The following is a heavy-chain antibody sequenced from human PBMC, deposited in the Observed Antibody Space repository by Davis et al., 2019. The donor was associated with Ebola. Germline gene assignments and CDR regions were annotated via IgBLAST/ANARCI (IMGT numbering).Heavy chain of an antibody. V-gene: IGHV3-48*02. Sequence: GESLKISCAASGFTFSSYSMNWVRQAPGKGLERVSYISSSSSTIYYADPVKGRFTISRDNAKNSLYLQMNSLRDEDTAVYYCAREIPSKAAAFDIWGQGTMVTVSS. J-gene: IGHJ3*02. D-gene: IGHD6-25*01. CDR2: ISSSSSTI. CDR3: AREIPSKAAAFDI. CDR1: GFTFSSYS.